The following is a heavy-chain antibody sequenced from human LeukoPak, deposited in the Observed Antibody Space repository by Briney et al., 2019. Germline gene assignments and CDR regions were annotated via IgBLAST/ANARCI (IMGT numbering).Heavy chain of an antibody. CDR3: ARLISSCSGWYDDY. J-gene: IGHJ4*02. CDR1: GGSISSGGYY. V-gene: IGHV4-39*01. D-gene: IGHD6-13*01. Sequence: SETLSLTCTVSGGSISSGGYYWGWTRQPPGKGLEWIGCIYYSGSTYYNPSLKSRVPFPVDTSKNQFSLKLSSLTDADTAVYYCARLISSCSGWYDDYWGQGTLVTVSS. CDR2: IYYSGST.